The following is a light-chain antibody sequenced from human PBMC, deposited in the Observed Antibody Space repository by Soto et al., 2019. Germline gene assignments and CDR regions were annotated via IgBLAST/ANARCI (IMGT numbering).Light chain of an antibody. CDR1: NIGSES. Sequence: SYELTQPPSVSVAPGQTARITCGGNNIGSESVHWYQQKPGLAPVLVVYDDSDRPSGIPERFSGSTSGNTATLTISRVEAGDEADYYCQVWDSSSDHWVFGGGTKVTVL. J-gene: IGLJ3*02. V-gene: IGLV3-21*02. CDR3: QVWDSSSDHWV. CDR2: DDS.